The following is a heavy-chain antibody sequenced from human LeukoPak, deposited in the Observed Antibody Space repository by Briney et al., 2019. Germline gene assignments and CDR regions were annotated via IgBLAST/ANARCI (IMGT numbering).Heavy chain of an antibody. J-gene: IGHJ4*02. CDR2: IYHSGST. CDR1: GGSISSSSYY. D-gene: IGHD6-13*01. V-gene: IGHV4-39*07. Sequence: SETLSLTCTVSGGSISSSSYYWGWIRQPPGKGLEWIGSIYHSGSTYYNPSLKSRVTISVDRSKNQFSLKLSSVTAADTAVYYCARVGSAGYFDYWGQGTLVTVSS. CDR3: ARVGSAGYFDY.